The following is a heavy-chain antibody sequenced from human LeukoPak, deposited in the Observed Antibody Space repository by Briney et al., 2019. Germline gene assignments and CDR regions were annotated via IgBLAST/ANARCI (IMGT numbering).Heavy chain of an antibody. CDR2: ISSSSSYI. V-gene: IGHV3-21*01. CDR3: ARGKAGGIAAAGTPPIDY. CDR1: GFTFSSYS. Sequence: GGSLRLSCAASGFTFSSYSMNWVRQVPGKGLEWVSSISSSSSYIYYADSVKGRFTISRDNAKNSLYLQMNSLRAEDTAVYYCARGKAGGIAAAGTPPIDYWGQGTLVTVSS. J-gene: IGHJ4*02. D-gene: IGHD6-13*01.